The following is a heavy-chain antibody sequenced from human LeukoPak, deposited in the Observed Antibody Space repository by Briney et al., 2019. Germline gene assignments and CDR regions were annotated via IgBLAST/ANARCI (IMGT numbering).Heavy chain of an antibody. CDR2: IIPIFGTA. Sequence: GGSLRLSCAASGFTFSSYAISWVRQAPGQGLEWMGGIIPIFGTANYAQKFQGRVTITADESTSTAYMELSSLRSEDTAVYYCASFPRCDSSGYHIDYWGQGTLVTVSS. CDR1: GFTFSSYA. D-gene: IGHD3-22*01. J-gene: IGHJ4*02. V-gene: IGHV1-69*01. CDR3: ASFPRCDSSGYHIDY.